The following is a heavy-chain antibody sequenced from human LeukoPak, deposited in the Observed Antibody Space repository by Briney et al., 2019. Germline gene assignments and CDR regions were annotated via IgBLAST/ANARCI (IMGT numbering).Heavy chain of an antibody. J-gene: IGHJ5*02. Sequence: PGGSLRLSCAASGFTFSGRWMHWVRLVPGKGLEWISRIKTDGSTTDYVNSVKGRFTISRDNAKNTLYLQMNSLRVEDTAVYYCARDNSPGWFGPWGQGTLVTVSS. D-gene: IGHD4-11*01. V-gene: IGHV3-74*01. CDR1: GFTFSGRW. CDR3: ARDNSPGWFGP. CDR2: IKTDGSTT.